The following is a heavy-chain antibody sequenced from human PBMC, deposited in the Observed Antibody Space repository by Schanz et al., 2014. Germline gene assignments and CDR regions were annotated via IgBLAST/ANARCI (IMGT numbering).Heavy chain of an antibody. V-gene: IGHV3-66*01. D-gene: IGHD1-7*01. Sequence: EVLLMESGGGLVQPGGSLRLSCVGSGFSVSSNYMIWVRQAPGKGLEWVSSIYGGGSTYYADSVDGRFTISRDGSKNTLYLQMNSLKVEDTGVYFCARDRVGGTTQHYWGPGTLVTVSS. CDR2: IYGGGST. CDR3: ARDRVGGTTQHY. CDR1: GFSVSSNY. J-gene: IGHJ4*01.